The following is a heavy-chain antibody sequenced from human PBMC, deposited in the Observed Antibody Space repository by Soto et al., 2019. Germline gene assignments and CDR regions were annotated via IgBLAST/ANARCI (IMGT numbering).Heavy chain of an antibody. J-gene: IGHJ5*02. V-gene: IGHV4-4*07. CDR1: GASISGFY. CDR2: IYATGTT. Sequence: SETLSLTCTVSGASISGFYWGWIRKSAGKGLEWIGRIYATGTTDYNPSLKSRVMMSVDKSKKQFSLKLRSVTAADTAVYYCVRDGTKTLRDWFDPWGQGISVTVSS. CDR3: VRDGTKTLRDWFDP. D-gene: IGHD1-1*01.